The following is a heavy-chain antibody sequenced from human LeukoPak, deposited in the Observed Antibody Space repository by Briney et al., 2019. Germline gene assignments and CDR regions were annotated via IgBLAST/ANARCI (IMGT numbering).Heavy chain of an antibody. D-gene: IGHD1-26*01. Sequence: GGSLRLSCAASGFTFTTYGMHWVRQAPGKGLEWVAFIRYDGSTKYYADSVKGRFTISRDNSKNTLYLQMNSLRAEDTVVYYCAKEVSSIIVGADQAFDYWGQGTPVTVSS. CDR3: AKEVSSIIVGADQAFDY. CDR1: GFTFTTYG. V-gene: IGHV3-30*02. CDR2: IRYDGSTK. J-gene: IGHJ4*02.